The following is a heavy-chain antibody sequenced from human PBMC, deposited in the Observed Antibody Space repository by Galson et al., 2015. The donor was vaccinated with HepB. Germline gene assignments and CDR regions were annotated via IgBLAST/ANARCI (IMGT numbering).Heavy chain of an antibody. CDR2: IYSGGST. CDR1: GFTVSSNY. Sequence: SLRLSCAASGFTVSSNYMSWVRQAPGKGLEWVSVIYSGGSTYYADSVKGRFTISRDNSKNTLYLQMNSLRAEDTAVYYCARDRYYDFWSGYQRELSYFDYWGQGTLVTVSS. D-gene: IGHD3-3*01. J-gene: IGHJ4*02. CDR3: ARDRYYDFWSGYQRELSYFDY. V-gene: IGHV3-53*01.